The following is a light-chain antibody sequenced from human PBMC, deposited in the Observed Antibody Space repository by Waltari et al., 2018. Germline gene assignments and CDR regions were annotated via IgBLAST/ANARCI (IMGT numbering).Light chain of an antibody. J-gene: IGLJ2*01. CDR3: QAWDRSPI. CDR2: QDN. Sequence: SYELTHPPSVSVSPGQTASITCPGDKLGDQYIHWYQQKPAQSPVLVIHQDNKRPSGIPERFAGSSSGNTATLTISRTQAIDEADYFCQAWDRSPIFGGGTKLTVL. V-gene: IGLV3-1*01. CDR1: KLGDQY.